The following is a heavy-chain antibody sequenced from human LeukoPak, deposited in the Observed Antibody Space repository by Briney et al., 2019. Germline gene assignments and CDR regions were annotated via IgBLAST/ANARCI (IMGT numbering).Heavy chain of an antibody. D-gene: IGHD6-13*01. V-gene: IGHV1-18*01. CDR3: AVRNRSSWSPFDF. CDR1: GYTFTNYG. CDR2: ISAYNGDT. Sequence: GASVTVSCKASGYTFTNYGISWVRQAPGQGLEWMGWISAYNGDTNYAQKLQGSVTMTTDTSTSTAYMELRSLRSDDTAVYYCAVRNRSSWSPFDFGGQGTLVTVSS. J-gene: IGHJ4*02.